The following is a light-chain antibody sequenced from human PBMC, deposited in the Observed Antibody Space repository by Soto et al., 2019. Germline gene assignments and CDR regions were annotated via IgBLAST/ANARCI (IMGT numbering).Light chain of an antibody. Sequence: QSVLTQPPSASGTPGQRVTISCSGSSSNFGSNFVSWYQQLPGTAPRLLIYRNNQRPSGVPDRFSGSKSGTSASLAISGLRSEDEADYYCVARDDSLSGFVFGTGTKVTVL. J-gene: IGLJ1*01. V-gene: IGLV1-47*01. CDR1: SSNFGSNF. CDR2: RNN. CDR3: VARDDSLSGFV.